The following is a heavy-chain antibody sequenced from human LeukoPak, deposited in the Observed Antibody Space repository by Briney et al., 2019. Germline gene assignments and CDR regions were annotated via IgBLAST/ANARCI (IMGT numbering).Heavy chain of an antibody. D-gene: IGHD3-22*01. CDR3: VKDNYYDSSGYYDD. V-gene: IGHV3-9*01. CDR1: GFTFDDYA. Sequence: GGSLRLSCAASGFTFDDYAMRWGRQAPGKGLEWVSGISWNSGSIGYADSVKGRFTISRDNAKNYLYLQMNSLRAEDTALYYCVKDNYYDSSGYYDDWGQGTLVTVSS. CDR2: ISWNSGSI. J-gene: IGHJ4*02.